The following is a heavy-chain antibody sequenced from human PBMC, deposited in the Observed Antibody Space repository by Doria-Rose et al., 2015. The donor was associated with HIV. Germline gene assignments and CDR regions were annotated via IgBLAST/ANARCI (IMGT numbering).Heavy chain of an antibody. Sequence: QDSCPVLVKPTETLTLTCTASGVSLSSPGMGVSWIRQPPGKALEWLANIFSDDERSYKTSLKSRLTISRGTSKSQVVLTMTDMDPVDTATYYCARIKSSRWYHKYYFDFWGQGTLVIVSA. CDR2: IFSDDER. D-gene: IGHD6-13*01. CDR3: ARIKSSRWYHKYYFDF. CDR1: GVSLSSPGMG. J-gene: IGHJ4*02. V-gene: IGHV2-26*01.